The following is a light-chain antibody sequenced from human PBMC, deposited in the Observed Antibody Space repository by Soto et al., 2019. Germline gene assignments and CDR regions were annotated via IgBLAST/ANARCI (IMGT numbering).Light chain of an antibody. CDR3: TSFADPYNWV. J-gene: IGLJ1*01. CDR2: EVD. CDR1: SSDVGGYNR. Sequence: QSALTQPPSASGSPGQSVTISCTGTSSDVGGYNRVSWYLHHPGKAPKLILYEVDKRPPGVPDRFSGSKSGNTASLTVSELQAEDEADYYCTSFADPYNWVFGTGINVTVL. V-gene: IGLV2-8*01.